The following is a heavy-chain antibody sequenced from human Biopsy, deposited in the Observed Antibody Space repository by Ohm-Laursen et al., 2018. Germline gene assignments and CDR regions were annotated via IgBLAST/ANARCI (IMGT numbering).Heavy chain of an antibody. Sequence: SLRLSCAAPGFTMSINYMSWVRQAPGKGLEWVSPVHRDGNTYYADSVKGRFTVSRDSSKSTLFLQMNNLRVEDTAVYYCARGRGALAPLDDWGQGTLVTVSS. J-gene: IGHJ4*02. CDR3: ARGRGALAPLDD. D-gene: IGHD1-26*01. V-gene: IGHV3-66*01. CDR1: GFTMSINY. CDR2: VHRDGNT.